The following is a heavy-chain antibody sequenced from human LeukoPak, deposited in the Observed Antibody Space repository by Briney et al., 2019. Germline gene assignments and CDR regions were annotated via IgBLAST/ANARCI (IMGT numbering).Heavy chain of an antibody. Sequence: ASVKVSCXASGYTFTSYGISWVRQAPGQGLEWMGWISAYNGNTNYAQKLQGRVTMTTDTSTSTAYMELRSLRSDDTAVYYCARITMVRGVIISFYWGQGTLVTVSS. J-gene: IGHJ4*02. V-gene: IGHV1-18*01. CDR3: ARITMVRGVIISFY. CDR1: GYTFTSYG. CDR2: ISAYNGNT. D-gene: IGHD3-10*01.